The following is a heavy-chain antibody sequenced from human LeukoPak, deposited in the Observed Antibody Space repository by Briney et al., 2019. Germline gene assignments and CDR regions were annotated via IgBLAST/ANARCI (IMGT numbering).Heavy chain of an antibody. CDR2: IYYSGST. Sequence: PSETLSLTCTVSGGSISNYYWSWIRQPPGKGPEWIGYIYYSGSTNYNPSLRSRVTISVDTSKNQFSLKLISVTAADTAVYYCARQDRTSGKYYDFDYWGQGTLVTVSS. J-gene: IGHJ4*02. CDR1: GGSISNYY. D-gene: IGHD2/OR15-2a*01. V-gene: IGHV4-59*08. CDR3: ARQDRTSGKYYDFDY.